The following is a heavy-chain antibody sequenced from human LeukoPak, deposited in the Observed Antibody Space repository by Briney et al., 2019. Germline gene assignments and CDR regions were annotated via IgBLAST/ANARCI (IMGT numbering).Heavy chain of an antibody. CDR2: INWNGGST. CDR1: GFTFSSYE. D-gene: IGHD6-13*01. Sequence: SGGSLRLSCAASGFTFSSYEMSWVRQAPGKGLEWVSGINWNGGSTGYADSVKGRFTISRDNAKNSLYLQMNSLRAEDTALYYCARAQTPYSSSSLYFDYWGQGTLVTVSS. V-gene: IGHV3-20*04. CDR3: ARAQTPYSSSSLYFDY. J-gene: IGHJ4*02.